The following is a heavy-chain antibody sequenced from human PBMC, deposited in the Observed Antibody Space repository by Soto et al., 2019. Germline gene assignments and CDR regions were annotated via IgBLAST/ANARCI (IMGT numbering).Heavy chain of an antibody. Sequence: LSLTCTVSGGSVSSGDYFWSWIRQPPGKGLEWIGYIYDSGSSYYNPSLKSRVTMSVDTSKNQFSLKLRSVTAADTAMYYCAREKGYISGPKNFDSWGQGTLVTVSS. CDR2: IYDSGSS. D-gene: IGHD5-12*01. V-gene: IGHV4-30-4*01. CDR3: AREKGYISGPKNFDS. J-gene: IGHJ4*02. CDR1: GGSVSSGDYF.